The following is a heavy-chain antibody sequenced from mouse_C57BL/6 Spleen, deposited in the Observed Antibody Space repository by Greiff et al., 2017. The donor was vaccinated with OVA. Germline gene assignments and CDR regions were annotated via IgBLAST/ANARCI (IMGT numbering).Heavy chain of an antibody. V-gene: IGHV3-6*01. Sequence: DVQLQESGPGLVKPSQSLSLTCSVTGYSITSGYYWNWIRQFPGNKLEWMGYISYDGSNNYNPSLKNRISITRDTSKNQFFLKLNSVTTEDTATYYGERVDSSGYYYAMDYWGQGTSVTVSS. J-gene: IGHJ4*01. D-gene: IGHD3-2*02. CDR3: ERVDSSGYYYAMDY. CDR1: GYSITSGYY. CDR2: ISYDGSN.